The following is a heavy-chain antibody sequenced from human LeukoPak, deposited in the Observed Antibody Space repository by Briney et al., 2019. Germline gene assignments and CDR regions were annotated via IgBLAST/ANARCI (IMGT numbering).Heavy chain of an antibody. V-gene: IGHV4-31*03. Sequence: PLETLSLTCTVSGGSISSGGYYWSWIRQHPGKGLEWIGFIYDSRSVDFTPSLKSRGTISADTSKNQFSLKLSLVTAADTAVYYCARGSESDPVYFDHWGQGTLVTVSA. J-gene: IGHJ4*02. D-gene: IGHD3-3*01. CDR3: ARGSESDPVYFDH. CDR1: GGSISSGGYY. CDR2: IYDSRSV.